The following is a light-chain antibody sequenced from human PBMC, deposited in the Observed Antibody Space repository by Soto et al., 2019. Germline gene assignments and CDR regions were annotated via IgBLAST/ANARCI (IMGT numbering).Light chain of an antibody. CDR2: GNS. CDR3: QSYASSLSGF. V-gene: IGLV1-40*01. CDR1: SSNIGAGYD. Sequence: QSVLTQPPSVSGAPGQRVTISCTGSSSNIGAGYDVHWYQQLPGTAPKLLIYGNSNRPSGVPDRFSGSKSGTSASLAITGLQAEDEADYYCQSYASSLSGFFGTGTMVTVL. J-gene: IGLJ1*01.